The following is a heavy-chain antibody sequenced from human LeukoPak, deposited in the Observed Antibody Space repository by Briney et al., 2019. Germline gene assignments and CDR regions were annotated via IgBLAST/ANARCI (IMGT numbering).Heavy chain of an antibody. CDR3: ARSLIVGVTGLDY. V-gene: IGHV3-66*01. J-gene: IGHJ4*02. CDR1: GFTVSSYY. D-gene: IGHD1-26*01. CDR2: IYSGGST. Sequence: PGGSLRLSCAASGFTVSSYYMNWVRQAPGKGLEWVSVIYSGGSTYYADSVKGRFTISRDNSKNTLYLQMNSLRAEDTAVYYCARSLIVGVTGLDYWGQGTLVTVSS.